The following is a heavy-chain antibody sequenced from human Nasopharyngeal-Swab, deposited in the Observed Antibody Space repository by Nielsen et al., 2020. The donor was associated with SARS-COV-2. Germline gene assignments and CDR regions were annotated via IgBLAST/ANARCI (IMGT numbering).Heavy chain of an antibody. CDR1: GFTFGDYA. J-gene: IGHJ4*02. D-gene: IGHD4-17*01. V-gene: IGHV3-23*01. CDR2: ISGSGGST. CDR3: AKAGDYVYYFDY. Sequence: GESLKISCTASGFTFGDYAMSWVRQAPGKGLEWVSGISGSGGSTYYADSVKGRFTISRDNSKNTLYLQMNSLRAEDTAVYYCAKAGDYVYYFDYWGQGTLVTVSS.